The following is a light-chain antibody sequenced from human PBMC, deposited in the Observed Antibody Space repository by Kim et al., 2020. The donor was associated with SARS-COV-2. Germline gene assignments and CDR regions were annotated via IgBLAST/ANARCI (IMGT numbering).Light chain of an antibody. V-gene: IGLV3-21*04. CDR1: SIGRKS. CDR3: QVWDSISDHWV. J-gene: IGLJ3*02. Sequence: PGKTVRITCGGTSIGRKSVHWYQQKPGQAPLLVIYYDRDRPSGIPERFSGSNSGNTATLTISTVEAGDEADYYCQVWDSISDHWVFGGGTQLTVL. CDR2: YDR.